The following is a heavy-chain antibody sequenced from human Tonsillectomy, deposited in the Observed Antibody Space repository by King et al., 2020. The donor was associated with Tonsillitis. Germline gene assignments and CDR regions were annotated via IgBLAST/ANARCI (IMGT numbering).Heavy chain of an antibody. CDR3: AKDLLDSGYDDWFDS. CDR1: GFTFSSYG. Sequence: VQLVESGGGVVQPGRSLRLSCAASGFTFSSYGMHWVRQAPGKGLEWVAVISYDGSNKYYADSVKGRFTISRDNSKNTLYLQMNSLRAEDTAVYYCAKDLLDSGYDDWFDSWGQGTLVTVSS. V-gene: IGHV3-30*18. D-gene: IGHD5-12*01. CDR2: ISYDGSNK. J-gene: IGHJ5*01.